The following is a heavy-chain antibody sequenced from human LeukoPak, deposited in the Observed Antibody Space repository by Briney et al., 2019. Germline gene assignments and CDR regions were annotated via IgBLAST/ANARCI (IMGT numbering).Heavy chain of an antibody. J-gene: IGHJ4*02. CDR1: GGSFSGYY. CDR3: ARSTSEYSSSPFDY. Sequence: SETLSLTCAVYGGSFSGYYWSWIRQPPGKGLEWIGEINHSGSTNYNPSLKSRVTISVDTSKNQFPLKLSSVTAADTAVYYCARSTSEYSSSPFDYWGQGTLVTVSS. V-gene: IGHV4-34*01. CDR2: INHSGST. D-gene: IGHD6-6*01.